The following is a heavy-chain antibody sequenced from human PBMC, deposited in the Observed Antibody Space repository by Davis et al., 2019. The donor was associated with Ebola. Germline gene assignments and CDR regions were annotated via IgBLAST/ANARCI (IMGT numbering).Heavy chain of an antibody. CDR3: AKSVRHGSGYYYAAYDY. D-gene: IGHD3-22*01. J-gene: IGHJ4*02. CDR1: GFTFSSYA. V-gene: IGHV3-23*01. CDR2: ISGSGGST. Sequence: PGGSLRFSCAASGFTFSSYAMSWVRQAPGKGLEWVSAISGSGGSTYYADSVKGRFTISRDNSKNTLYLQMNSLRAEDTAVYYCAKSVRHGSGYYYAAYDYWGQGTLVTVSS.